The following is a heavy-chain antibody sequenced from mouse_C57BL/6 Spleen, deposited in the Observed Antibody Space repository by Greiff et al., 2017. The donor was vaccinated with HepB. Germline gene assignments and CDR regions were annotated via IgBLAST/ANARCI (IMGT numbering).Heavy chain of an antibody. Sequence: EVKLQQSGPGLVKPSQSLSLTCSVTGYSITSGYYWNWIRQFPGNKLEWMGYISYDGSNNYNPSLKNRISITRDTSKNQFFLKFNSVTTEDTATYYCARDGGDVYAMDYWGQGTSVTVSS. CDR3: ARDGGDVYAMDY. CDR2: ISYDGSN. J-gene: IGHJ4*01. CDR1: GYSITSGYY. V-gene: IGHV3-6*01. D-gene: IGHD3-3*01.